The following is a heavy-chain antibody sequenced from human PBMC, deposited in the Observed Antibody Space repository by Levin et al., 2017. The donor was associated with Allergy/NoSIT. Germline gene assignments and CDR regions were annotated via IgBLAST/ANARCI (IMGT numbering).Heavy chain of an antibody. V-gene: IGHV4-61*01. Sequence: SETLSLTCTVSGGSVSSGSYYWSWIRQPPGKGLEWIGYIYYSGSTNYNPSLKSRVTISVDTSKNQFSLKLSSVTAADAAVYDGARDIGQWLKRGFEPWGQGTLVTVAS. CDR1: GGSVSSGSYY. D-gene: IGHD6-19*01. CDR3: ARDIGQWLKRGFEP. J-gene: IGHJ5*02. CDR2: IYYSGST.